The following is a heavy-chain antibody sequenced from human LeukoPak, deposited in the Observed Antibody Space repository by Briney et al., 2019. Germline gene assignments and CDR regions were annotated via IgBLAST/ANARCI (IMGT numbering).Heavy chain of an antibody. D-gene: IGHD5-18*01. V-gene: IGHV4-59*12. CDR1: GGSISSYY. CDR2: IYYSGSP. Sequence: SETLSLTCTVSGGSISSYYWSWIRQPPGKGLEWIGYIYYSGSPNYNPSLKSRVTISVDTSKNQFSLKLSSVTAADTAVYYCARDTRIQTAFDIWGQGTMVTVSS. CDR3: ARDTRIQTAFDI. J-gene: IGHJ3*02.